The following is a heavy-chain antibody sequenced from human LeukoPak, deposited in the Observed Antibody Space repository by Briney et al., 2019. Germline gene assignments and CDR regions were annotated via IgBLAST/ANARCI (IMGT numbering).Heavy chain of an antibody. Sequence: ASVKVSCKASGYTFTSYGISWVRQAPGQGLEWMGWISAYNGNTNYAQKLQGRVTMTTDTSTSTAYMELRSLRSDDTAVYYCARFLGYCSGGSCLNWFDPWGQGTPVTVSS. CDR2: ISAYNGNT. CDR3: ARFLGYCSGGSCLNWFDP. D-gene: IGHD2-15*01. V-gene: IGHV1-18*01. CDR1: GYTFTSYG. J-gene: IGHJ5*02.